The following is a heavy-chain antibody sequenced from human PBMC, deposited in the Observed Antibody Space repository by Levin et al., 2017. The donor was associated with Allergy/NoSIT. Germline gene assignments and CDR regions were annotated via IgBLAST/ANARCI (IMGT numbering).Heavy chain of an antibody. V-gene: IGHV4-59*01. J-gene: IGHJ2*01. CDR2: ICYGGST. CDR1: GGSISSYC. D-gene: IGHD1-26*01. Sequence: SETLSLTCTVSGGSISSYCWNWLRQPPGKRPEWLGYICYGGSTNYNPSLKSRVTISVEASKNQFSLKLTSVTAADTAVYCCAIDIPGGSFGLWGRGTLVTVSS. CDR3: AIDIPGGSFGL.